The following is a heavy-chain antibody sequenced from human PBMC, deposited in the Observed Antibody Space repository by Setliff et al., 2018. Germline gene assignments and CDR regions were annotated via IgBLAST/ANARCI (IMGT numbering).Heavy chain of an antibody. J-gene: IGHJ4*02. CDR3: ARRDGSIIYREFFDY. CDR1: GASFSGTY. D-gene: IGHD3-10*01. V-gene: IGHV4-34*01. Sequence: SETLSLTCAVYGASFSGTYCSWIRQSPGKGLEWIGEINHTGSPNWIGEINHSGSPNYNPSLNSRVTMSVDTSKNQFSLMLTSVTAADTAVYYCARRDGSIIYREFFDYWGQGALVTVSS. CDR2: INHSGSP.